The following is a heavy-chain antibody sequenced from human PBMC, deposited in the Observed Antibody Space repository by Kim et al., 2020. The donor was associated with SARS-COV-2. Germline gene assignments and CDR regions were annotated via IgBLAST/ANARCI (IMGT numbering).Heavy chain of an antibody. V-gene: IGHV4-59*08. CDR3: ARHTYGSYEIFDY. J-gene: IGHJ4*02. D-gene: IGHD1-26*01. Sequence: SETLSLTCTVSGGSISSYYWSWIRQPPGKGLEWIGYIYYSGSTNYNPSLKSRVTISVDTSKNQFSLKLSSVTAADTAVYYCARHTYGSYEIFDYWGQGTLVTVSS. CDR2: IYYSGST. CDR1: GGSISSYY.